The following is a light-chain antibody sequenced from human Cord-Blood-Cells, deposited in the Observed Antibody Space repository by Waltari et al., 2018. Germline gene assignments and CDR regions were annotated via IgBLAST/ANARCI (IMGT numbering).Light chain of an antibody. CDR3: CSYAGSYTLGV. CDR1: RSDVGGYNY. Sequence: QSALTQPRSVSGSPGQSVTISCTATRSDVGGYNYVSWYQQHPGKAPKLMIYDVSKRPSGVPDRFSGSKSGNTASLTISGLQAEDEADYYCCSYAGSYTLGVFGTGTKVTVL. CDR2: DVS. V-gene: IGLV2-11*01. J-gene: IGLJ1*01.